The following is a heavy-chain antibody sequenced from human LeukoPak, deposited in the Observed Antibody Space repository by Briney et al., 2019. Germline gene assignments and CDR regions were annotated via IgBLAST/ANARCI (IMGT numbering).Heavy chain of an antibody. V-gene: IGHV4-59*01. CDR3: ARSKDGFNADY. Sequence: ASETLSLTYTVSGGSIGSYYWNWIRQPPGKGLEWIGYIYYSESTNYNPSLKSRATISVDTSKNQFSLKVSSVTAADTAVYYCARSKDGFNADYWGQGILVTVSS. D-gene: IGHD5-24*01. J-gene: IGHJ4*02. CDR2: IYYSEST. CDR1: GGSIGSYY.